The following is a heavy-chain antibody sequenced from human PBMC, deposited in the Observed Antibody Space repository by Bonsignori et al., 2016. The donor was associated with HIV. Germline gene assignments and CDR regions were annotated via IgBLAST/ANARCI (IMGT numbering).Heavy chain of an antibody. D-gene: IGHD7-27*01. CDR1: GFTFSDYY. V-gene: IGHV3-11*01. J-gene: IGHJ4*02. CDR3: AREGNWGSFDH. Sequence: GGSLRLSCAASGFTFSDYYMSWIRQAPGKGLEWVSYISSSGGTMYYADSVKGRFTISRDNAKNSLHLQMNSLRAEDTAVYYCAREGNWGSFDHWGQGTLVTVSS. CDR2: ISSSGGTM.